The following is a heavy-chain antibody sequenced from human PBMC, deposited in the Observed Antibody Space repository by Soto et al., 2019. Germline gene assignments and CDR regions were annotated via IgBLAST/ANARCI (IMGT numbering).Heavy chain of an antibody. J-gene: IGHJ6*02. V-gene: IGHV3-30-3*01. Sequence: QEQLVQSGGGVVQPGRSLRLSCAASGFTFSDYAMHWVRQAPGKGLEWVAVISFDGGTEYYGDSVKGRFTISRDNSKNTLYLQINSLKTDDTAVYYCARTRMVQYYYGMDVWGQGTSVTVSS. CDR3: ARTRMVQYYYGMDV. CDR2: ISFDGGTE. D-gene: IGHD3-10*01. CDR1: GFTFSDYA.